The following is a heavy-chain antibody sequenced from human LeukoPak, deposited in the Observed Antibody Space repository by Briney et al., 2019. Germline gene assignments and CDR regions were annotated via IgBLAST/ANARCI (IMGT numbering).Heavy chain of an antibody. D-gene: IGHD3-16*01. Sequence: SETLSLTCEVSNYPITSDYYWVWIRQPPGQGLEWIGQIFHSGIAHYNPSLKSRVTMSADTSRSQFSVTLNSVTAADTAVYYCGRAGFGTAYNRFYYYMDVWGKGTTVTVSS. J-gene: IGHJ6*03. CDR2: IFHSGIA. V-gene: IGHV4-38-2*01. CDR1: NYPITSDYY. CDR3: GRAGFGTAYNRFYYYMDV.